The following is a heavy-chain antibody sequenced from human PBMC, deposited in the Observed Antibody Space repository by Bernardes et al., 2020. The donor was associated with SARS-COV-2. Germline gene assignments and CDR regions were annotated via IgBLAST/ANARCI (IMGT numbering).Heavy chain of an antibody. Sequence: LSLTCAVYSGSFSGYYWSWIRQTPGKGLEWIGEINDSGSTKYNPALKSRVTISVDPSKNQFSLKLNSVTAADTAVYYCARGSAAVVSHFMLLFANWYFDLWGRGTLVTVAS. D-gene: IGHD2-15*01. CDR1: SGSFSGYY. J-gene: IGHJ2*01. CDR3: ARGSAAVVSHFMLLFANWYFDL. CDR2: INDSGST. V-gene: IGHV4-34*01.